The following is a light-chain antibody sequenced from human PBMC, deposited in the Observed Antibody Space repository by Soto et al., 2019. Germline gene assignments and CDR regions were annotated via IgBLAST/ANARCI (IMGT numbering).Light chain of an antibody. J-gene: IGKJ1*01. CDR1: QSVSSY. Sequence: IVVTKSPSTLSLSPRERATLYCRDGQSVSSYLAWYQQRPGQAPMLLIYDASNRATGIPARFSGSGSGTDFTLTISSLEPQAVEVYYCQQRSNWPSADTFGQGTKVDIK. CDR3: QQRSNWPSADT. CDR2: DAS. V-gene: IGKV3-11*01.